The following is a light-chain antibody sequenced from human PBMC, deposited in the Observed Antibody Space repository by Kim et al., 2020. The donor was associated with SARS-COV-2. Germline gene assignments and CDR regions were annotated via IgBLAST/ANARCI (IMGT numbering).Light chain of an antibody. J-gene: IGKJ5*01. Sequence: ASVGDRVTITCQASQDISNYLNWYQQKPGKAPKLLIFDASNLETGVPSRVSGSGSGTDFTFTISSLQPEDIATYYCQQYDNLPITFGQGTRLEIK. V-gene: IGKV1-33*01. CDR3: QQYDNLPIT. CDR1: QDISNY. CDR2: DAS.